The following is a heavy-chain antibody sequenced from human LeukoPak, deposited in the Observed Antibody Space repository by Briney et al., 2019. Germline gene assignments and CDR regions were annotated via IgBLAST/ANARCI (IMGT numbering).Heavy chain of an antibody. J-gene: IGHJ4*02. Sequence: GGSLRLSCAPSGFTFSSYEMNWARHARGKGREWVSYISSSGSTIYYADSGKGRFTISRDNVKNSLYLQMNSLRAEDTAVYYCARGGAVAGLFWGQGTLVTVSS. CDR3: ARGGAVAGLF. CDR2: ISSSGSTI. D-gene: IGHD6-19*01. V-gene: IGHV3-48*03. CDR1: GFTFSSYE.